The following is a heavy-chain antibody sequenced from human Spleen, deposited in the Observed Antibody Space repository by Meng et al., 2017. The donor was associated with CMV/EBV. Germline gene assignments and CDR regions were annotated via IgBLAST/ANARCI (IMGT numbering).Heavy chain of an antibody. CDR3: ARRKYSGSQTLDY. D-gene: IGHD1-26*01. Sequence: SETLSLTCAVYGGSFSAYYWTWIRQPPGTGLEWIGEINHSGIINYNPSLKSRVTISVDTSKNQFTLKLTSVTAADTAVYYCARRKYSGSQTLDYWGQGTLVTVSS. CDR1: GGSFSAYY. CDR2: INHSGII. J-gene: IGHJ4*02. V-gene: IGHV4-34*01.